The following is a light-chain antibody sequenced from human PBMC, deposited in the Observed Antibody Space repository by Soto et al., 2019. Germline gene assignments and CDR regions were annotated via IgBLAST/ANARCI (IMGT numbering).Light chain of an antibody. CDR1: SGDVGAYNY. V-gene: IGLV2-11*01. CDR3: CSYAGYYNRV. Sequence: QSALTQPRSVSGSPGQSVAISCTGTSGDVGAYNYVSWYQQHPGKAPKLMIYDVTKRPSGVPDRFSGSKSGNTASLTISGLQAEDEADYYCCSYAGYYNRVFGGGTKVTVL. J-gene: IGLJ3*02. CDR2: DVT.